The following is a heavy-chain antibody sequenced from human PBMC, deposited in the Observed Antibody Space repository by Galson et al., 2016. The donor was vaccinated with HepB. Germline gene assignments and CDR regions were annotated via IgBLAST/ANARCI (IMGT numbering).Heavy chain of an antibody. CDR2: VYYSGAT. CDR3: VRPRDLAFDY. V-gene: IGHV4-39*01. J-gene: IGHJ4*02. CDR1: GGSISSDGYY. D-gene: IGHD2-21*01. Sequence: SETLSLTCSVSGGSISSDGYYWNWIRQPPGKGLEWIGSVYYSGATYYNPSLKSRVIMSLDTSKNRFSLKLTSVTATDTAVYYCVRPRDLAFDYWGQGTLVTVSS.